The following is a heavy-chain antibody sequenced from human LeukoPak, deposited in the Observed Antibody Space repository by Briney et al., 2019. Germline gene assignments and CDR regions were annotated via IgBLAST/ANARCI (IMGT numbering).Heavy chain of an antibody. J-gene: IGHJ4*02. V-gene: IGHV1-2*04. CDR1: GYTFTGYY. Sequence: ASVKVSCKASGYTFTGYYMHWVRQAPGQGLEWMGWINPNSGGTNYAQKFQGWVTMTRDTSISTAYLQWSSLKASDTAMYYCARVYYDILTGYTAYYFDYWGQGTLVTVSS. CDR3: ARVYYDILTGYTAYYFDY. D-gene: IGHD3-9*01. CDR2: INPNSGGT.